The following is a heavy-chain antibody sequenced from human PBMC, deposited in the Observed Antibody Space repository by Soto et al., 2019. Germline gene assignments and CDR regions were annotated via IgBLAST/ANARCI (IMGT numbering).Heavy chain of an antibody. Sequence: SVKVSCKAAGFTFSSSAIQWVRQARGQPLEWIGWVVVASGKTDYTHNLQARVTITRDMSTNTAYMELSSLRYEDTAVYYCAALGVNFDHWGQGTLVTSPQ. J-gene: IGHJ4*02. CDR1: GFTFSSSA. CDR3: AALGVNFDH. CDR2: VVVASGKT. D-gene: IGHD2-8*01. V-gene: IGHV1-58*02.